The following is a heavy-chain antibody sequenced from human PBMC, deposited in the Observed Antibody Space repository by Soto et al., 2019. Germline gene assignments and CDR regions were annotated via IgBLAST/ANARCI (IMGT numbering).Heavy chain of an antibody. CDR1: GGSIYSYY. Sequence: QVQLQESGPGLVKPSETLSLTCTVSGGSIYSYYWSWIRQPPGKGLEWIGSINYSGSTNYNPSLTRSVTISIDTSTIPFSLRLSSVTAADTAVYYCASALVFSWSGIYYFDYWGQGALVTVSS. D-gene: IGHD3-3*01. CDR3: ASALVFSWSGIYYFDY. CDR2: INYSGST. J-gene: IGHJ4*02. V-gene: IGHV4-59*01.